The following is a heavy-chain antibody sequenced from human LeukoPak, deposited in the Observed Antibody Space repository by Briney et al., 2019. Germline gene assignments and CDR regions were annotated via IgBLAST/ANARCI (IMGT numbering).Heavy chain of an antibody. CDR3: AKRIQSAMATGY. Sequence: HPGGSLRLSCAASGFTFSSYAMSWVRQAPGKGLEWVSDINGSGGSTYYAGSVKGRFTISRDNSKNTLYLQMNSLRAEDTAVYYCAKRIQSAMATGYWGQGTLVTVSS. CDR2: INGSGGST. CDR1: GFTFSSYA. D-gene: IGHD5-18*01. J-gene: IGHJ4*02. V-gene: IGHV3-23*01.